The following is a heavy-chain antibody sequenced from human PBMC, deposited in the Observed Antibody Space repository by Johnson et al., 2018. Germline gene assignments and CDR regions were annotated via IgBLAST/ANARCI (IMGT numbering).Heavy chain of an antibody. V-gene: IGHV3-74*01. J-gene: IGHJ3*02. CDR2: INSDGSDT. D-gene: IGHD3-16*01. CDR1: GFPFNTYW. CDR3: ARGGMNHGFDI. Sequence: VQLQESGGGLVQPGGSLRLSCAASGFPFNTYWIHWVRQAPGKGLVWVSRINSDGSDTIYADSLKGQFTVSRDNAKSTLYLQMNSLRAEDTAVYYCARGGMNHGFDIWGQGTMVTVSS.